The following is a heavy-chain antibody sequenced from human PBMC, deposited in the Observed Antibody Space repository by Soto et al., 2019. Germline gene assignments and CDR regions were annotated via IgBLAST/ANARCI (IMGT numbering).Heavy chain of an antibody. CDR1: GFPFRHYW. CDR3: VRSTSGCFDD. CDR2: LNHDANRT. D-gene: IGHD2-8*01. V-gene: IGHV3-74*01. J-gene: IGHJ4*02. Sequence: EVPLPQSGGGSVRPGGPLTLSCAASGFPFRHYWMHWVRQVPGRGLLWVSRLNHDANRTAYADSVRGRFTLSRDNAKNTLYLHMSSVRAEDTATYYCVRSTSGCFDDWGQGAEVSGSS.